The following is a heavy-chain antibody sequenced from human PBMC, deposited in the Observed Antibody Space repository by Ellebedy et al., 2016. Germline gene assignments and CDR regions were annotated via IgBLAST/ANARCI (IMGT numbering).Heavy chain of an antibody. V-gene: IGHV1-58*02. Sequence: ASVKVSCKASGFTFNSSAMQWARQARGQRLEWIGWIVAGSGNTNYAQKFQERVTITRDMSTSTAYMELSSLRSEDTAVYYCAADPEYSSSSWFDYWGQGTLVTVSS. J-gene: IGHJ4*02. CDR2: IVAGSGNT. CDR3: AADPEYSSSSWFDY. CDR1: GFTFNSSA. D-gene: IGHD6-6*01.